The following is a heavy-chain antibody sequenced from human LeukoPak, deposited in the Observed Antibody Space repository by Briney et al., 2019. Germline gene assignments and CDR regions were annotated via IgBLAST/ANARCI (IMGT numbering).Heavy chain of an antibody. CDR2: IYYSGST. CDR3: ARPQDYGDFYFDL. CDR1: GGSISSSSYY. Sequence: KPSETLSLTCAVSGGSISSSSYYWGWIRQPLGKGLEWIGSIYYSGSTYYNPSLKSRVTISVDTSKNQFSLKLSSVTAADTAVYYCARPQDYGDFYFDLWGRGTLVTVSS. J-gene: IGHJ2*01. V-gene: IGHV4-39*07. D-gene: IGHD4-17*01.